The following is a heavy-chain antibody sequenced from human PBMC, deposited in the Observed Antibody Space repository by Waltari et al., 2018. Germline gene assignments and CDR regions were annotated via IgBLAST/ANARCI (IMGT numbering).Heavy chain of an antibody. CDR2: IYYSGST. Sequence: QVQLQESGPGLVQPSETLSLTRTASGGCISSYYWSLIRQPPGKGLEWIGYIYYSGSTNYNPSLKSRVTISVDTSKNQFSLKLSSVTAADTAVYYCARERTYNWNYVGWFDPWGQGTLVTVSS. CDR3: ARERTYNWNYVGWFDP. CDR1: GGCISSYY. J-gene: IGHJ5*02. V-gene: IGHV4-59*01. D-gene: IGHD1-7*01.